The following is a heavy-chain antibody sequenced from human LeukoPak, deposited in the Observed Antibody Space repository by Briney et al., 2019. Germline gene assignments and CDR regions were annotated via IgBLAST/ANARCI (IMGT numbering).Heavy chain of an antibody. CDR2: IYYSGST. V-gene: IGHV4-59*01. D-gene: IGHD3-3*01. CDR3: ARAQYYDFPFDP. Sequence: PSETLSLTCTVSGGSISGYYWSWIRQPPGKGLEWIGYIYYSGSTNYNPSLKSRVTISVDTSKNQFSLKLSSVTAADTAVYYCARAQYYDFPFDPWGQGTLVTVSS. J-gene: IGHJ5*02. CDR1: GGSISGYY.